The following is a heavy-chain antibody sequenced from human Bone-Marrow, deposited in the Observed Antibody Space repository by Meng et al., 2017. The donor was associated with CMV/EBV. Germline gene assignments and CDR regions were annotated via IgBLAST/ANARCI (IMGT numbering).Heavy chain of an antibody. D-gene: IGHD1-26*01. J-gene: IGHJ1*01. CDR2: ISGSGGST. CDR3: ARAARGGATSAQYFQY. Sequence: GGSLRLSCAASGFTFSSYAMSWVRQAPGKGLEWVSAISGSGGSTYYADSVKGRLTISRDNSKNTLYLQMNSLRAEDTAVYYCARAARGGATSAQYFQYWGQGTLVTVSS. CDR1: GFTFSSYA. V-gene: IGHV3-23*01.